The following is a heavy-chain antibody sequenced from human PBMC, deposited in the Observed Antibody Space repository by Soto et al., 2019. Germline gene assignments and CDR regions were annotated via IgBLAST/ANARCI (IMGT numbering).Heavy chain of an antibody. J-gene: IGHJ5*02. Sequence: SETLSLTCAVYGGSFSGYYWSWIRQPPGKGLEWIGEINHSGSTNYNPSLKSRVTISVDTSKNQFSLKLSSVTAADTAVYYCARGRVVVAATLSRWFDPWGQGTLVTVSS. V-gene: IGHV4-34*01. CDR3: ARGRVVVAATLSRWFDP. CDR2: INHSGST. D-gene: IGHD2-15*01. CDR1: GGSFSGYY.